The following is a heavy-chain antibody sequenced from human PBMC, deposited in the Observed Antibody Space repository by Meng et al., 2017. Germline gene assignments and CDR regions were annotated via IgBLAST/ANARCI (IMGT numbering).Heavy chain of an antibody. CDR2: ISGSGGST. D-gene: IGHD2-2*01. Sequence: GESLKISCAASGFTFSSYAMSWVRQAPGKGLEWVSAISGSGGSTYYADSVKGRFTISRDNSKNTLYLQMNSLRAEDTAVYYCVKDPRLIVVVPADFDYWGQGTLVTVSS. V-gene: IGHV3-23*01. CDR1: GFTFSSYA. CDR3: VKDPRLIVVVPADFDY. J-gene: IGHJ4*02.